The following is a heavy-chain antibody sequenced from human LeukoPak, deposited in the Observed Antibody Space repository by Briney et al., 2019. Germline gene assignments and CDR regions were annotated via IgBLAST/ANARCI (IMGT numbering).Heavy chain of an antibody. CDR1: GFIFDDYA. Sequence: GGSLRLSCVTPGFIFDDYAMHWVRQGPGKGLEWVSGISSNSGGIAYADSVKGRFTISRDNSKNTLFLQMNSLRAEDTALYYCTKVLWGLTLLPSDYWGQGTLVTVSS. CDR3: TKVLWGLTLLPSDY. CDR2: ISSNSGGI. D-gene: IGHD2-21*01. V-gene: IGHV3-9*01. J-gene: IGHJ4*02.